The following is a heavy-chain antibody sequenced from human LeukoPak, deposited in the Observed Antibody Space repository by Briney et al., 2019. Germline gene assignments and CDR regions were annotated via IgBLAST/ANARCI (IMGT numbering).Heavy chain of an antibody. CDR2: ISYDGSNK. V-gene: IGHV3-30*03. D-gene: IGHD3-10*01. Sequence: GGSLRLSCAASGFTFSSYGMHWVRQAPGKGLEWVAVISYDGSNKYYADSVKGRFTISRDNSKNTLYLQMNSLRAEDTAVYYCARVGDYYGSGSYYNGDSFDPWGQGTLVTVSS. CDR3: ARVGDYYGSGSYYNGDSFDP. CDR1: GFTFSSYG. J-gene: IGHJ5*02.